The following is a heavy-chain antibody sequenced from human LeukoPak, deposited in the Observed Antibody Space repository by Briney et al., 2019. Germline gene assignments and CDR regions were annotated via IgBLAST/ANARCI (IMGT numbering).Heavy chain of an antibody. CDR1: GYGFTNYW. J-gene: IGHJ4*02. V-gene: IGHV5-51*01. D-gene: IGHD3-22*01. Sequence: GESLKISCQASGYGFTNYWIGWVRQMPGKGLEWMGIIYPGDSDTRYSPSFQGQVTISADKSISTAYLQWSSLKASDTAMYYCARTNSLYYYDSSGPYDNFDYWGQGTLITVSS. CDR2: IYPGDSDT. CDR3: ARTNSLYYYDSSGPYDNFDY.